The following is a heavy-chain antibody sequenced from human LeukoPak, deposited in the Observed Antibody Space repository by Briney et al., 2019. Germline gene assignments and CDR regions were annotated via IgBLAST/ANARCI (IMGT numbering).Heavy chain of an antibody. D-gene: IGHD6-13*01. V-gene: IGHV3-7*01. CDR1: GFTFSSDW. J-gene: IGHJ4*02. CDR3: AASGLGYYFDY. Sequence: GGSLRLSCAASGFTFSSDWMIWVRQAPGKGLEWVANIKRDGNEKFYVDSVKGRFTISRDNAKNSLYLQMNSLRAEDTAVYYCAASGLGYYFDYWGQGTLVTVSS. CDR2: IKRDGNEK.